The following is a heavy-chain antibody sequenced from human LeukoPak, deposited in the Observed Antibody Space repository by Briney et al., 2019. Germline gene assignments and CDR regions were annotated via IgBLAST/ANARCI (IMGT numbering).Heavy chain of an antibody. D-gene: IGHD3-22*01. Sequence: RASVKVSCKASGYTFTGYYMHWVRQAPGQGLEWRGWINPNSGGTNYAQKFQGRVTMTRHTSISTAYMELSRLRSDDTAVYYCVSMGNYYDSSGYYYWGQGTLVTVSS. CDR3: VSMGNYYDSSGYYY. CDR2: INPNSGGT. J-gene: IGHJ4*02. CDR1: GYTFTGYY. V-gene: IGHV1-2*02.